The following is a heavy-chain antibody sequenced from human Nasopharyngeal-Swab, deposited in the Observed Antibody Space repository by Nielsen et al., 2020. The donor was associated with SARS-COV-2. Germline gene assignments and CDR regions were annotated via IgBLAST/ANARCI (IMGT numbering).Heavy chain of an antibody. V-gene: IGHV4-59*12. CDR3: ARWRTVTTIFYYGMDV. Sequence: SETLSLTCTVSGGSISGYYWSWIRQPPGKGLEWFGNIYYTGSTKYNPYLKSRVTISIDTSNNQFSLKLSSVTAADTAVYYCARWRTVTTIFYYGMDVWGQGTTVTVSS. D-gene: IGHD4-11*01. CDR1: GGSISGYY. J-gene: IGHJ6*02. CDR2: IYYTGST.